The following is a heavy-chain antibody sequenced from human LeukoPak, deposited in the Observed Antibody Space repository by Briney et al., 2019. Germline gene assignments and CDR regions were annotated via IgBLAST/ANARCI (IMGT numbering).Heavy chain of an antibody. Sequence: GGSLRLSCAASGFTFSTYWMTWVRQAPGKGLEWVANIKQDGSEKNYVDSVKGRFTISRDNAKNSLYLQMNSLRAEDTAVYYCGGGSGWIFDFGGQSTLVTVSS. V-gene: IGHV3-7*01. J-gene: IGHJ4*02. CDR2: IKQDGSEK. D-gene: IGHD6-19*01. CDR3: GGGSGWIFDF. CDR1: GFTFSTYW.